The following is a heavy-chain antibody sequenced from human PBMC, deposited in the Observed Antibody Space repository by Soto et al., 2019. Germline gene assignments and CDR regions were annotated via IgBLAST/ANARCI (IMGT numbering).Heavy chain of an antibody. D-gene: IGHD2-8*01. CDR1: GGPIRSSTYY. V-gene: IGHV4-39*01. CDR2: IYYTGDT. Sequence: QEQLQESGPGLVKPSETLSLTCSVSGGPIRSSTYYWVWIRQPPGKGLQWIGTIYYTGDTHYTPSRQSRVTISLAKPNNQFSLNLRSVTAADSALSYCARLQAVWNGHETPYYYCGMDVWGPGTAVTVSS. J-gene: IGHJ6*02. CDR3: ARLQAVWNGHETPYYYCGMDV.